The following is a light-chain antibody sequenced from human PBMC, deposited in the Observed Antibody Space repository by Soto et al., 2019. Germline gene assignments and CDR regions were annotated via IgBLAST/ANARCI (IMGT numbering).Light chain of an antibody. CDR3: MQALQAPLT. CDR1: QSLLHSNGNIY. Sequence: DIVLTQSPLYLPVTPGEPASISCRSSQSLLHSNGNIYLDWYLQKPGQSPQLLLYLGSIRASVVPDRFSGSGSGTDFTLKINRVEAEDVGVYYCMQALQAPLTFGLGTKVDFK. J-gene: IGKJ4*02. CDR2: LGS. V-gene: IGKV2-28*01.